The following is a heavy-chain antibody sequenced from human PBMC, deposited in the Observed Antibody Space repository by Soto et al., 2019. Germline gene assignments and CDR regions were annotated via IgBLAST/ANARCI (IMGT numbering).Heavy chain of an antibody. D-gene: IGHD3-22*01. CDR1: GGSISSYY. CDR2: IYTSGST. CDR3: ARDGYDSSGYYYPYFDY. V-gene: IGHV4-4*07. J-gene: IGHJ4*02. Sequence: SETLSLTCTVSGGSISSYYWSWIRQPAGKGLEWIGRIYTSGSTNYNPSLKSRVTMSVDTSKNQFSLKLSSVTAADTAVYYCARDGYDSSGYYYPYFDYWGQGTLVTVSS.